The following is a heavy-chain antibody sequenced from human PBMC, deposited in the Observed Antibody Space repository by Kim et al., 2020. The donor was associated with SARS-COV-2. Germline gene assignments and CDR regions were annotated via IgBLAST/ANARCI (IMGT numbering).Heavy chain of an antibody. CDR3: AKALRSGKSIAARSYGMDV. V-gene: IGHV3-30*18. CDR2: ISYDGSNK. D-gene: IGHD6-6*01. J-gene: IGHJ6*02. CDR1: GFTFSSYG. Sequence: GGSLRLSCAASGFTFSSYGMHWVRQAPGKGLEWVAVISYDGSNKYYADSVKGRFTISRDNSKNTLYLQMNSLRAEDTAVYYCAKALRSGKSIAARSYGMDVWGQGTTVTVSS.